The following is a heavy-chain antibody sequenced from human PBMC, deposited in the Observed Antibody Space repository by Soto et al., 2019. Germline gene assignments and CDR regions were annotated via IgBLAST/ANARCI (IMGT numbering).Heavy chain of an antibody. V-gene: IGHV4-59*01. CDR3: ARVSAVAGPDYYYYYMDV. Sequence: PSETLSLTCTVSGRSISSYYWSWIRQPPGKALEWIGYIYYSRSTNYHPSLQSRVTISVDTSKDQFSLRLSSVTAADTAVYYCARVSAVAGPDYYYYYMDVWGKGTTVTVSS. CDR2: IYYSRST. CDR1: GRSISSYY. D-gene: IGHD6-19*01. J-gene: IGHJ6*03.